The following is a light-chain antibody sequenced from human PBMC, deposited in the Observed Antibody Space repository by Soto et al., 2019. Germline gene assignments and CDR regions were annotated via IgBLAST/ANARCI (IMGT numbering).Light chain of an antibody. CDR1: QSVSSY. V-gene: IGKV3-11*01. CDR2: DAS. CDR3: QQRSNWPT. J-gene: IGKJ1*01. Sequence: VWTQSRANQSSSPRGRATVSCWRSQSVSSYLAWYQQKPGQAPRLLIYDASNRATGIPARFSGSGSGTDFTLTISSLEPEDFAVYYCQQRSNWPTFGQGTKVDIK.